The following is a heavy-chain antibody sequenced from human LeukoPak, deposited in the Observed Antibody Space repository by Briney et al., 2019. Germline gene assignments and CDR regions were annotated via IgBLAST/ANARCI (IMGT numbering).Heavy chain of an antibody. V-gene: IGHV3-48*04. CDR3: ARGEYGSGSFIPNYFDY. CDR1: GFTFSSYS. CDR2: ISSSSSTI. J-gene: IGHJ4*02. D-gene: IGHD3-10*01. Sequence: PGGSLRLSCAASGFTFSSYSMNWVRQAPGKGLEWVSYISSSSSTIYYADSVKGRFTISRDNAKNSLYLQMNSLRAEDTAVYYCARGEYGSGSFIPNYFDYWGQGTLVTVSS.